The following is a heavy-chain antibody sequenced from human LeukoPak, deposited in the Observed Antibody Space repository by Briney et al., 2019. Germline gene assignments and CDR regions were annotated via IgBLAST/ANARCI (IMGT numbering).Heavy chain of an antibody. D-gene: IGHD4-17*01. CDR2: ISGSGDST. CDR3: VKGRGTTVTSAANY. Sequence: GGSLRLSCAASGFTFYNYAMNWVRQAPGKGLEWVSGISGSGDSTYYADSVKGRFTISRDNSKNTLYLEMSSLRAEDTAVYYCVKGRGTTVTSAANYWGQRALVTVSS. V-gene: IGHV3-23*01. CDR1: GFTFYNYA. J-gene: IGHJ4*02.